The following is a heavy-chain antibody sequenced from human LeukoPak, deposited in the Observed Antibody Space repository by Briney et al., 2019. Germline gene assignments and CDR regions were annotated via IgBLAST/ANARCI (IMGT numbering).Heavy chain of an antibody. Sequence: SETLSLTCTVSGGSISSYYWSWIRQPAGKGLEWIGRIYTSGSTNYNPSLKSRVTMSVDTSKNQFSLKLSSVTAADTAVYYCARDDLMPDRESTPYNWFDPWGQGTLVTVSS. D-gene: IGHD3-10*01. J-gene: IGHJ5*02. CDR2: IYTSGST. CDR1: GGSISSYY. CDR3: ARDDLMPDRESTPYNWFDP. V-gene: IGHV4-4*07.